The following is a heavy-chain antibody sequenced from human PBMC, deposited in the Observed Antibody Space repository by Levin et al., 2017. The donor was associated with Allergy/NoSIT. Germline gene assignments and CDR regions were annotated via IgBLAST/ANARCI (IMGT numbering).Heavy chain of an antibody. CDR2: LSGDGSSK. Sequence: GESLKISCAASGFSFSAYAMSWVRQAPGKGLEWVSGLSGDGSSKYYAESAKGRFTISRDNSKDTLYLQMNTLRAEDTAIYYCAKDGVNYFGVNSFDYWGQGALVTVSA. CDR3: AKDGVNYFGVNSFDY. J-gene: IGHJ4*02. CDR1: GFSFSAYA. D-gene: IGHD4/OR15-4a*01. V-gene: IGHV3-23*01.